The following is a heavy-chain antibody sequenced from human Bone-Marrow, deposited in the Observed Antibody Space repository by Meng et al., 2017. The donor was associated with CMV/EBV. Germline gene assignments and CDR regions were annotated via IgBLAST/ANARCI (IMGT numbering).Heavy chain of an antibody. CDR2: IPLFGEA. CDR1: RGTFSSYV. V-gene: IGHV1-69*05. CDR3: ARGDFWSGHPEMVMVDF. Sequence: SAMVSCKPSRGTFSSYVISWVRQVPGEGLEWMGGIPLFGEAKSAQKFQGRLTITTDESMSTAYMELSRPRSDDTAVYYCARGDFWSGHPEMVMVDFWGQGTMVTVSS. J-gene: IGHJ3*01. D-gene: IGHD3-3*01.